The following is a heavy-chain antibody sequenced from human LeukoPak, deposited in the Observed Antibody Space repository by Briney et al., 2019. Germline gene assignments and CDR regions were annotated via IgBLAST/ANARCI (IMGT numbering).Heavy chain of an antibody. CDR3: ARGVYIAAAQYGY. J-gene: IGHJ4*02. Sequence: SETLSLTCAVYGGSFSGYYWGWIRQPPGRGLEWIGSIHYDGATYYNPSLKSRVTMSVDTSKSQFSLKLSSVTAADTAVYYCARGVYIAAAQYGYWGQGTLVTVSS. D-gene: IGHD6-13*01. V-gene: IGHV4-34*01. CDR2: IHYDGAT. CDR1: GGSFSGYY.